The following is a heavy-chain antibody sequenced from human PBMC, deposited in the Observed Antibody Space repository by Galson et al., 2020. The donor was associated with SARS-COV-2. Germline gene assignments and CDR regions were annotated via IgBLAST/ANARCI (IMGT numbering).Heavy chain of an antibody. CDR2: IKGDGSER. CDR3: TRVRWQGGY. CDR1: GFTFKDYW. D-gene: IGHD6-13*01. Sequence: LSLTCAVSGFTFKDYWMSWVRQAPGKGLEWVANIKGDGSERNYVDSVKGRFSISRDNDIDSLYLQMNSLRAEDTAVYYCTRVRWQGGYWGQGTRVTVSS. J-gene: IGHJ4*02. V-gene: IGHV3-7*01.